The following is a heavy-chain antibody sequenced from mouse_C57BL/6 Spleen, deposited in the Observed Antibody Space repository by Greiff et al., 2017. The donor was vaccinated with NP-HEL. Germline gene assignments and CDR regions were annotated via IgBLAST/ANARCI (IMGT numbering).Heavy chain of an antibody. J-gene: IGHJ2*01. D-gene: IGHD1-1*01. CDR1: GYAFTNYL. CDR2: INPGSGGT. V-gene: IGHV1-54*01. Sequence: VQLQQSGAELVRPGTSVKVSCKASGYAFTNYLIEWVKQRPGQGLEWIGVINPGSGGTNYNEKFKGKATLTADKSSSTAYMQLSSLTSEDSAVYFCAREGSLITTVVAHFDDWGQGTTLTVSS. CDR3: AREGSLITTVVAHFDD.